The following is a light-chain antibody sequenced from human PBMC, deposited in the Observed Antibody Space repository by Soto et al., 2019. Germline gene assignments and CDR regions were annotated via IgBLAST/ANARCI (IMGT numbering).Light chain of an antibody. V-gene: IGLV2-11*01. CDR1: SSDVGGYNY. CDR3: CSYAGSYPPYV. CDR2: DVI. J-gene: IGLJ1*01. Sequence: QSALTQPRSVSGSPGQSVTISCTGTSSDVGGYNYVSWYQHHPGKAPKLMIYDVIKRPSGVPDRFSGSKSGNTASLTISGLQAEDEADYYCCSYAGSYPPYVFGTGTKLTVL.